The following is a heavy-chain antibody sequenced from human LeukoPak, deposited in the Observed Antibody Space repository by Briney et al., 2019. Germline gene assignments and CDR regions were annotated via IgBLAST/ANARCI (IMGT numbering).Heavy chain of an antibody. V-gene: IGHV3-73*01. CDR1: GFTFSGSA. J-gene: IGHJ5*02. CDR3: TRHAGGYDFWSGSNWFDL. CDR2: IRSKANSYTT. D-gene: IGHD3-3*01. Sequence: GGSLRLSCAASGFTFSGSAMHWVRQASGKGLEWVGRIRSKANSYTTAYAASVKGRFTISRDDSKNTAYLQMNSLKTEDTAVYYCTRHAGGYDFWSGSNWFDLWGQGTLVTVSS.